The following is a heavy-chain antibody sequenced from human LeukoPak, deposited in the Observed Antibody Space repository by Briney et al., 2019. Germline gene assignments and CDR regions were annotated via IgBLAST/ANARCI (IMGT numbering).Heavy chain of an antibody. CDR2: IYYSGST. CDR3: ARLGYSYGAIDY. V-gene: IGHV4-59*08. Sequence: SETLSLTCAVYGGSFSGYYWSWIRQPPGKGLEWIGYIYYSGSTNYNPSLKRRVTISVDTSKNQFSLKLSSVTAADTAVYYCARLGYSYGAIDYWGQGTLVTVSS. CDR1: GGSFSGYY. J-gene: IGHJ4*02. D-gene: IGHD5-18*01.